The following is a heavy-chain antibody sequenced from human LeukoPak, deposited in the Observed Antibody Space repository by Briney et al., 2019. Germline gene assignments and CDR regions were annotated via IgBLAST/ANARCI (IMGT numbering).Heavy chain of an antibody. CDR3: ARGEIIPYHYYMDV. V-gene: IGHV4-61*02. Sequence: PSQTLSLTCSVSGGSISSGNFYWSWIRQPAGTGLEWIGRIYTSGYTNYNPSLKSRVTISIDTSKNQFSLKLSSVTATDTAMYYCARGEIIPYHYYMDVWGKGTTVTISS. CDR2: IYTSGYT. D-gene: IGHD3-10*01. J-gene: IGHJ6*03. CDR1: GGSISSGNFY.